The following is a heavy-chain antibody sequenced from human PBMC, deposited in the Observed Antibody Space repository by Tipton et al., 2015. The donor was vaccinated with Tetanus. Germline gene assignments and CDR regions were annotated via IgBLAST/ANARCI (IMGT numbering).Heavy chain of an antibody. D-gene: IGHD2-15*01. V-gene: IGHV4-34*01. CDR3: ARLLDCSGGSCYPGNWFDP. J-gene: IGHJ5*02. CDR1: GGSFSGYY. Sequence: TLSLTCAVYGGSFSGYYWSWIRQPPGKGLEWIGEITHSGSTNYNPSLKSRVTIAVVTPKNPFSLKLSSVTAADTAVYYCARLLDCSGGSCYPGNWFDPWGQGTLVTVSS. CDR2: ITHSGST.